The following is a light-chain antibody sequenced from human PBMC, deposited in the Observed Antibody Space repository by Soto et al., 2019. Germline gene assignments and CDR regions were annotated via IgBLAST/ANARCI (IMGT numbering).Light chain of an antibody. Sequence: QSVLTQSPSASASLGASVKLTCTLSNGHSSYAIAWHQQQPEKGPRYLMKLNSDGSHNKGDGIPDRFSGSSSGAERYLTISSLQSEDEADYYCQTWGTGPWVFGGGTQLTVL. CDR3: QTWGTGPWV. CDR1: NGHSSYA. V-gene: IGLV4-69*01. J-gene: IGLJ3*02. CDR2: LNSDGSH.